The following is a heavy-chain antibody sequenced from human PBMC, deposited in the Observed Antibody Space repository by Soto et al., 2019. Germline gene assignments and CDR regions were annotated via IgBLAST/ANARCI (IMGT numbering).Heavy chain of an antibody. D-gene: IGHD3-10*01. J-gene: IGHJ6*02. CDR2: IYYSGST. Sequence: SETLSLTCTVSGGSISSYYWSWIRQPPGKGLEWIGYIYYSGSTNYNPSLKSRVTISVDTSKNQFSLNLNSVTTADTAVYYCARWPRYGSGSYYSYSSGLDVWGQGPTVTAS. CDR1: GGSISSYY. V-gene: IGHV4-59*12. CDR3: ARWPRYGSGSYYSYSSGLDV.